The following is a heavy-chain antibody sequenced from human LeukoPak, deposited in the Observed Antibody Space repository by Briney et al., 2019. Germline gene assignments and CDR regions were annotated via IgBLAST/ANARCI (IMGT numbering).Heavy chain of an antibody. J-gene: IGHJ4*02. D-gene: IGHD6-13*01. CDR1: GFTFGDYA. CDR3: TTRTFDSWPYYSES. V-gene: IGHV3-49*04. Sequence: GGSLRLSCTASGFTFGDYAMGWVRQAPGKGLEWVGFIRSKTYGGTTEHAASVKGRFSISRDDSKRIAHLQMDSLKTEDTAVYYCTTRTFDSWPYYSESWGQGTLVSVSS. CDR2: IRSKTYGGTT.